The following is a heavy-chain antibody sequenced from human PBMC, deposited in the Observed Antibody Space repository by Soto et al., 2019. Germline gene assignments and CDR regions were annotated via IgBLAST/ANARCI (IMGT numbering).Heavy chain of an antibody. CDR3: ARVHYHSSGYYSEIFDY. Sequence: QVQLVQSGAEVKQPGASVKVSCMASGYTFTTYAITWVRQGPGQGLEWMGWVSVYTGNTKYAQMLQDRVTMTTDTSTSTAYMELRSRRSDDTAVYYCARVHYHSSGYYSEIFDYWGQGTLVTVSS. V-gene: IGHV1-18*01. CDR2: VSVYTGNT. J-gene: IGHJ4*02. CDR1: GYTFTTYA. D-gene: IGHD3-22*01.